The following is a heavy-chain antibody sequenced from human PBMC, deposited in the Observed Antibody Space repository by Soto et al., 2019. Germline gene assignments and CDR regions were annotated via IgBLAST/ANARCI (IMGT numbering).Heavy chain of an antibody. CDR1: GGTFSSYA. Sequence: SVKVSCKASGGTFSSYAISWVRQAPGQGLEWMGGIIPIFGTANYAQKFQGRVTITADESTSTAYMELSSLRPEDTAVYYCARPRLIAVAGKYAFDIWGQGTMVTVSS. CDR3: ARPRLIAVAGKYAFDI. CDR2: IIPIFGTA. V-gene: IGHV1-69*13. J-gene: IGHJ3*02. D-gene: IGHD6-19*01.